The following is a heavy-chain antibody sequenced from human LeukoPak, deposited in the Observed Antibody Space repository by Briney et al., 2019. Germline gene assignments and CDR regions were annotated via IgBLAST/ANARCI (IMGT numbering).Heavy chain of an antibody. CDR1: GGSISSSSYY. D-gene: IGHD3-10*01. J-gene: IGHJ5*02. CDR2: IYYSGST. CDR3: AREYYYGSGSYYNFNWFDP. V-gene: IGHV4-39*07. Sequence: SETLSLTCTVSGGSISSSSYYWGWIRQPPGKGLEWIGSIYYSGSTYYNPSLKSRVTISVDTSKNQFSLKLSSVTAADTAVYYCAREYYYGSGSYYNFNWFDPWGQGTLVTVSS.